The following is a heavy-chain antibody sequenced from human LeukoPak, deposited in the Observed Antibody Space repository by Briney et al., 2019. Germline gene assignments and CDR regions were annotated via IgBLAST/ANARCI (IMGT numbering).Heavy chain of an antibody. J-gene: IGHJ4*02. D-gene: IGHD2-2*01. V-gene: IGHV3-48*04. CDR1: GFSLSGYW. CDR3: ARNLPAADY. CDR2: ISSSSTTI. Sequence: PGGSLRLSCAASGFSLSGYWMTWVRQAPGKGLEWVSYISSSSTTIYYADSVKGRFTISRDNAKNSLYLQMNSLRAEDTAVYYCARNLPAADYWGQGTLVTVSS.